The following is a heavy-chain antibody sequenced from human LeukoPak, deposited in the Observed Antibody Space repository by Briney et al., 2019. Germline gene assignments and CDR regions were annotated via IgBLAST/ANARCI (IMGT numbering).Heavy chain of an antibody. J-gene: IGHJ4*02. Sequence: PSETLSLTCAVYGGSLSSYYWSWVRQSPGKGLEWIGEMHRDGRSDYNPSLGSRVTISVDASKNQFFLYLRSMIAADTAVYYCARGIKRYYYYGLGSFPYDSWGQGSLVAVSS. CDR1: GGSLSSYY. D-gene: IGHD3-10*01. V-gene: IGHV4-34*01. CDR2: MHRDGRS. CDR3: ARGIKRYYYYGLGSFPYDS.